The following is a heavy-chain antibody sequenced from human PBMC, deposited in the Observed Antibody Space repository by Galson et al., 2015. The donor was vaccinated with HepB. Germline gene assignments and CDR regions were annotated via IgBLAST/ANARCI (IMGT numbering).Heavy chain of an antibody. CDR3: TCRPMVRVLDY. V-gene: IGHV3-15*01. CDR2: IKSNTDGGTT. J-gene: IGHJ4*02. Sequence: SLRLSCAASGFTFSNAWMSWVRQAPGKGLEWVGRIKSNTDGGTTDYAAPVKGRFTISRDDSKNTLYLQMNSLKTEDTAVYYCTCRPMVRVLDYWGQGTLVTVSS. CDR1: GFTFSNAW. D-gene: IGHD3-10*01.